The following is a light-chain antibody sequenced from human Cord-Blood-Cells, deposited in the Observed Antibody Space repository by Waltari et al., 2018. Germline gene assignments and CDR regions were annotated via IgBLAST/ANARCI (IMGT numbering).Light chain of an antibody. Sequence: QSALTQHASVSVSPGQSITIPCTETSSDVGRYTLVCRYQQHPGKPPNLIIYEGSKRPSGVTNRFSGSKSGNTASLTISGLQAEDEADYYCCSYAGSSTFVVFGGGTKLTVL. CDR2: EGS. J-gene: IGLJ2*01. V-gene: IGLV2-23*03. CDR3: CSYAGSSTFVV. CDR1: SSDVGRYTL.